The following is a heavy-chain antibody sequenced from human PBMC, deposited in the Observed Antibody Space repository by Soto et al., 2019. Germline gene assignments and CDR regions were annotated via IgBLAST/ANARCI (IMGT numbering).Heavy chain of an antibody. CDR2: IKQDGSDK. V-gene: IGHV3-7*03. CDR1: GFTFTNYW. J-gene: IGHJ4*02. CDR3: ITTTRDTAFDY. Sequence: EVQLVESGGDLVQPGGSLRLSCVASGFTFTNYWMTWVRQVPGKGLEWVANIKQDGSDKQYVDSVQGRFSISRDNAKNSAYLQMNSLGVEDTAVYFCITTTRDTAFDYWGQGTLVTVSS. D-gene: IGHD1-1*01.